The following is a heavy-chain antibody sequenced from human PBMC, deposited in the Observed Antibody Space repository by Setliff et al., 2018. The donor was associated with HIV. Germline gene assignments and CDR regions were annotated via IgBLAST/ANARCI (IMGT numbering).Heavy chain of an antibody. CDR2: IITVLDIT. V-gene: IGHV1-46*01. CDR1: GYTFTSYY. Sequence: GASVKVSCKASGYTFTSYYMHWVRQAPGQGLEWMGQIITVLDITDYAQKFQGRLTITADEPTNTIYMELSGLRSEDTAVYYCAGPRGDEAFDIWGQGTMVTVS. J-gene: IGHJ3*02. D-gene: IGHD3-10*01. CDR3: AGPRGDEAFDI.